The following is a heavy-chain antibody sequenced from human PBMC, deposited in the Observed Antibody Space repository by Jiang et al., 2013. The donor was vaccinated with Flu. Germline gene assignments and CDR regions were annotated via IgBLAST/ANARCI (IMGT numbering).Heavy chain of an antibody. CDR1: GGSISSSSYY. J-gene: IGHJ2*01. Sequence: ETLSLTCTVSGGSISSSSYYWGWIRQPPGKGLEWIGSIYYSGSTYYNPSLKSRVTISVDTSKNQFSLKLSSVTAADTAVYYCARHSAYLSPHLWGRGTLVTVSS. CDR3: ARHSAYLSPHL. D-gene: IGHD2-21*01. CDR2: IYYSGST. V-gene: IGHV4-39*01.